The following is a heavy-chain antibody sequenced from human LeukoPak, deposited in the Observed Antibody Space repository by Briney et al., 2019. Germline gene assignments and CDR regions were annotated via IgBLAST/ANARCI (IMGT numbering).Heavy chain of an antibody. CDR2: INPNSGGT. V-gene: IGHV1-2*04. D-gene: IGHD6-19*01. CDR1: GYTFTGYY. J-gene: IGHJ4*02. CDR3: ARGRGIAVAGTLEP. Sequence: ASVKVSCKASGYTFTGYYMHWVRQAPGQGLEWMGWINPNSGGTNYAQKFQGWVTMTRDTSISTAYMELSRLRSDDTAVYYCARGRGIAVAGTLEPWGQGTLVTVSS.